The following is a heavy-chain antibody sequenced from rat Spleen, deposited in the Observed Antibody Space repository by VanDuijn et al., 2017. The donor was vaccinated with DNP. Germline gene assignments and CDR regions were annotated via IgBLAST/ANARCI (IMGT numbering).Heavy chain of an antibody. Sequence: EVQLQESGPGLLKPSQSLSLTCSVTGYSISRTYWGWFRKFPGNKMEWIGHISYSGSTSYNPSLKSRISITRDTSKNQFFLQLNSVTTEDTATYYCVTGVYGGYADWFAYWGQGTLVTVSS. V-gene: IGHV3-1*01. CDR3: VTGVYGGYADWFAY. J-gene: IGHJ3*01. D-gene: IGHD1-11*01. CDR1: GYSISRTY. CDR2: ISYSGST.